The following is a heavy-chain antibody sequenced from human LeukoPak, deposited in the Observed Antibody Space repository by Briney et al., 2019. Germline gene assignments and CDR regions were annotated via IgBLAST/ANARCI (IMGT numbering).Heavy chain of an antibody. CDR1: GYIFTGYC. J-gene: IGHJ4*02. Sequence: ASVKVSCKASGYIFTGYCMHWVRQAPGQGLEWMGIINPSGGTTSYAQKFQGRVTMTRDTSTSTVYMELTSLRSEDTAVYYCARDQSRVGGTRPVDFWGQGTLVTVSS. V-gene: IGHV1-46*01. CDR3: ARDQSRVGGTRPVDF. CDR2: INPSGGTT. D-gene: IGHD1-26*01.